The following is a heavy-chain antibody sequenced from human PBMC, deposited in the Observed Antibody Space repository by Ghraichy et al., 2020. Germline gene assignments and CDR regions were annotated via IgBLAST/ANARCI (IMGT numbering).Heavy chain of an antibody. J-gene: IGHJ6*03. CDR3: ASVRLRYFDWSPFLAQDYYMDV. Sequence: SQTLSLTCAVYGGSFSGYYWSWIRQPPGKGLEWIGEINHSGSTNYNPSLKSRVTISVDTSKNQFSLKLSSVTAADTAVYYCASVRLRYFDWSPFLAQDYYMDVWGKGTTVTVSS. D-gene: IGHD3-9*01. V-gene: IGHV4-34*01. CDR2: INHSGST. CDR1: GGSFSGYY.